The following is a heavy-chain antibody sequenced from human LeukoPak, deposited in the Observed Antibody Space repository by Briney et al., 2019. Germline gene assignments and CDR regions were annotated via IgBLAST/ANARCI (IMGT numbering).Heavy chain of an antibody. Sequence: SETVSLTCAVYGGSFSGYYWSWIRQPPGKGLEWIGYIYYSGSTNYNPSLKSRVTISVDTSKNQFSLKLSSVTAADTAVYYCARQVYSSSWYRLDYWGQGTLVTVSS. CDR1: GGSFSGYY. D-gene: IGHD6-13*01. CDR3: ARQVYSSSWYRLDY. J-gene: IGHJ4*02. CDR2: IYYSGST. V-gene: IGHV4-59*08.